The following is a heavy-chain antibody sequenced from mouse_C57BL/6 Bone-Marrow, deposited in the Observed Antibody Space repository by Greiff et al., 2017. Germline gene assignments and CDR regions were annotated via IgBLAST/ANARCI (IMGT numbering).Heavy chain of an antibody. J-gene: IGHJ2*01. CDR2: IFPGVGVP. CDR1: GYAFSSSW. CDR3: ASDWDYFDY. V-gene: IGHV1-80*01. D-gene: IGHD4-1*01. Sequence: VKLQEPGAELVKPGAPVKISCKAPGYAFSSSWMNWVKQRPGKGLEWFGQIFPGVGVPNYNGKFKGKAPLAADKSSSTAYMQLSSLTSEDSAVDFCASDWDYFDYWGQGTTLTVSA.